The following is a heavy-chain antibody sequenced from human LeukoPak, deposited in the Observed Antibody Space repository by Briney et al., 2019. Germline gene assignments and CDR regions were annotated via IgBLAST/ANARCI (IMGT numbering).Heavy chain of an antibody. CDR1: GYTFTGYY. V-gene: IGHV1-2*02. CDR3: ARPPHVARYYYDSSGYFDY. J-gene: IGHJ4*02. D-gene: IGHD3-22*01. Sequence: ASVKVSCKASGYTFTGYYMHWVRQAPGQGLEWMGWINPNSGGTNYAQKFQGRVTMTRDTSISTAYMELSRLRSDDTAVYYCARPPHVARYYYDSSGYFDYWGQGILVTVSP. CDR2: INPNSGGT.